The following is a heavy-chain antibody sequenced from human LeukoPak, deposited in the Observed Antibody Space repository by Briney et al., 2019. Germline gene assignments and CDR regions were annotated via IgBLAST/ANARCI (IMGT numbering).Heavy chain of an antibody. V-gene: IGHV4-34*01. Sequence: SETLSRTCAVYGGSFSGYYWSWIREPPGKGLEWIGEINHSRSTNYNPSHKSRVTISVDTSKNQFSLKLSSVTAADTAVYYCERDPSSFGGRFDPWGQGTLVAVSS. D-gene: IGHD3-10*01. CDR1: GGSFSGYY. J-gene: IGHJ5*02. CDR3: ERDPSSFGGRFDP. CDR2: INHSRST.